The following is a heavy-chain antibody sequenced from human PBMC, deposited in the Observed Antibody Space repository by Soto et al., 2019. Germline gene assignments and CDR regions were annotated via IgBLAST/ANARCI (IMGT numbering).Heavy chain of an antibody. Sequence: ASVKVSCKAPGDTFTSYSLNWVRQAPGQGLEWMGVINPHGGSTKYAQKFQGRVTMTRDTSRSTVYMELRSLRSDDKAIYYCARSSGGNFGIIIEGSNWFDHWGQGTLVTVSS. D-gene: IGHD3-3*01. CDR1: GDTFTSYS. V-gene: IGHV1-46*01. CDR3: ARSSGGNFGIIIEGSNWFDH. CDR2: INPHGGST. J-gene: IGHJ5*02.